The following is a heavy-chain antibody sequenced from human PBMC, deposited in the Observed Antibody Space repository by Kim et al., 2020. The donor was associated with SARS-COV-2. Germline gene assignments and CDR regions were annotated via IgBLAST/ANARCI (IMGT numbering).Heavy chain of an antibody. D-gene: IGHD1-26*01. CDR3: AKEVGATSYFDY. V-gene: IGHV3-23*01. J-gene: IGHJ4*02. Sequence: HDADSVQGRSTISEDNSKNTLYLQMNSLRAEDTAIYYCAKEVGATSYFDYWGQGTLVTVSS.